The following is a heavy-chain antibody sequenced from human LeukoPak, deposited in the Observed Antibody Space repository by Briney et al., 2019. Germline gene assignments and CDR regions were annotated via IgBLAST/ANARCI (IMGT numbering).Heavy chain of an antibody. CDR2: IIPIFGTA. J-gene: IGHJ6*02. CDR3: ARRRCSSTSCYSYYYYGMDV. Sequence: ASVKASCKASGGTFSSYAISWVRQAPGQGLEWMGGIIPIFGTANYAQKFQGRVTITADESTSTAYMELSSLRSEDTAVYYCARRRCSSTSCYSYYYYGMDVWGQGTTVTVSS. V-gene: IGHV1-69*13. D-gene: IGHD2-2*01. CDR1: GGTFSSYA.